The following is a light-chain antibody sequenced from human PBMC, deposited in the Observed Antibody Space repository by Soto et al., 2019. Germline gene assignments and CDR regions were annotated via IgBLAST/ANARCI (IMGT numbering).Light chain of an antibody. CDR1: SSDVGGYNY. J-gene: IGLJ1*01. Sequence: QSALTQPASVSGSPGQSITISCTGTSSDVGGYNYVSWYQQHPGKAPKLMIFEVSNRPSGVSHRFSGSKSGDTASLTISGLQAEDEVDYYFSSYTSRSTFVCGTGTKLTVL. CDR3: SSYTSRSTFV. V-gene: IGLV2-14*01. CDR2: EVS.